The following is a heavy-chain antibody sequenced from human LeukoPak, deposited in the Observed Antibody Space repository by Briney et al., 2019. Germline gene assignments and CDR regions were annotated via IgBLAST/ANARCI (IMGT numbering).Heavy chain of an antibody. D-gene: IGHD6-13*01. J-gene: IGHJ4*02. Sequence: GASVKVSCKASGYTFTSNYMHWVRQAPGQGLEWMGWINPNSGGTNYAQKFQGRVTMTRDTSISTAYMELSRLRSDDTAVYYCARTTYSSSCPDYWGQGTLVTVSS. V-gene: IGHV1-2*02. CDR1: GYTFTSNY. CDR3: ARTTYSSSCPDY. CDR2: INPNSGGT.